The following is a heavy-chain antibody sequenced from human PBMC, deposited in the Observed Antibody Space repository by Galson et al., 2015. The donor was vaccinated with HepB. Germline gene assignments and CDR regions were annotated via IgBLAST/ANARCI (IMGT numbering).Heavy chain of an antibody. Sequence: SVKVSCKVSGYTLTELSMHWVRQAPGKGLEWMGGFDPEDGETIYAQKFQGRVTMTEDTSTDTAYMELSSLRSEDTAVYYCATAQGSGEVVVITPLDYWGQGTLVTVSS. CDR1: GYTLTELS. J-gene: IGHJ4*02. V-gene: IGHV1-24*01. CDR2: FDPEDGET. CDR3: ATAQGSGEVVVITPLDY. D-gene: IGHD3-22*01.